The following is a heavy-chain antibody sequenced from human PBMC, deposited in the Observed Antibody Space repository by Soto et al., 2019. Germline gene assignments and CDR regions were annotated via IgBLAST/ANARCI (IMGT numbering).Heavy chain of an antibody. CDR2: ISGSGGST. CDR1: GFTFSSYA. D-gene: IGHD3-3*01. V-gene: IGHV3-23*01. J-gene: IGHJ5*02. Sequence: GGSLRLSCAASGFTFSSYAMSWVRQAPGKGLDWVSAISGSGGSTYYADSVKGRFTISRDNSKNTLYLQMNSLRAEDTAVYYCAKETRITIFGVVSHNWFYPWGQGTLVTVSS. CDR3: AKETRITIFGVVSHNWFYP.